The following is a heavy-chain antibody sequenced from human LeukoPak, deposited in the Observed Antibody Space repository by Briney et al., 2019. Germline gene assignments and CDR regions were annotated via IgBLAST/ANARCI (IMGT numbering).Heavy chain of an antibody. Sequence: GRSLRLSCAASGFTFSSYGMHWVRQAPGKGLEWVAVIWYDGSNKYYAGSVKGRFTNSRDNSKNTLYLQMNSLRAEDTAVYYCARGPSSGWYYYFDYWGQGTLVTVSS. CDR1: GFTFSSYG. CDR3: ARGPSSGWYYYFDY. CDR2: IWYDGSNK. J-gene: IGHJ4*02. D-gene: IGHD6-19*01. V-gene: IGHV3-33*01.